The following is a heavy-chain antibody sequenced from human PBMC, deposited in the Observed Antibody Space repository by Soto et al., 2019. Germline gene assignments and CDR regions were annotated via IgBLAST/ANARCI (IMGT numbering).Heavy chain of an antibody. CDR1: GGSISSGGYY. Sequence: SETLSLTCTVSGGSISSGGYYWSWIRQHPGKGLEWIGYIYYSGSTYYNPSLKSRVTISVDTSKNQFSLKLSSVTAADTAVYYCARVLDYGDYSWFDPWGQGTLVTVSS. CDR3: ARVLDYGDYSWFDP. V-gene: IGHV4-31*03. CDR2: IYYSGST. D-gene: IGHD4-17*01. J-gene: IGHJ5*02.